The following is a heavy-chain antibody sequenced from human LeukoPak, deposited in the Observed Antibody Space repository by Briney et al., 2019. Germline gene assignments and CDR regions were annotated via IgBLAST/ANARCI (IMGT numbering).Heavy chain of an antibody. Sequence: SETLSLTCNVSGDSITSHYWSWIRQPPGKALEWIGYMYYTGDTNYNPSLKSRVTISVDTSKNQFSLKLSSVTAADTAVCYCAGSHPLGSNNDYYTPFDYWGQGSLVTVSS. V-gene: IGHV4-59*11. CDR3: AGSHPLGSNNDYYTPFDY. CDR1: GDSITSHY. CDR2: MYYTGDT. J-gene: IGHJ4*02. D-gene: IGHD3-3*01.